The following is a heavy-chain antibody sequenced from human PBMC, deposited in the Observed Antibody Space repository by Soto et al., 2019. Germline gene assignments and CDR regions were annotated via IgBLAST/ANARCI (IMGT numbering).Heavy chain of an antibody. CDR3: AKAHMVRGVTYYYYGMDV. D-gene: IGHD3-10*01. CDR2: ISWDGGST. V-gene: IGHV3-43D*04. CDR1: GFTFDDYA. Sequence: QPGGSLRLSCAASGFTFDDYAMHWVRQAPGKGLEWVSLISWDGGSTYYADSVKGRFTISRDNSKNSLYLQMNSLRAEDTALYYCAKAHMVRGVTYYYYGMDVWGQGTTVTVSS. J-gene: IGHJ6*02.